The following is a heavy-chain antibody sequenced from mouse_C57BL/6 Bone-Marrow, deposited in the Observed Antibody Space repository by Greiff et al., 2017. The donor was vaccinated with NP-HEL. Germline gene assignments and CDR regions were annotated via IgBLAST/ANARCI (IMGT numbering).Heavy chain of an antibody. D-gene: IGHD1-1*01. CDR2: IHPSDSDT. CDR3: AIRGAYYYGSSYWYFDV. Sequence: QVQLKQPGAELVKPGASVKVSCKASGYTFTSYWMHWVKQRPGQGLEWIGRIHPSDSDTNYNQKFKGKATLTVDKSSSTAYMQLSSLTSEDSAVYYCAIRGAYYYGSSYWYFDVWGTGTTVTVSS. J-gene: IGHJ1*03. CDR1: GYTFTSYW. V-gene: IGHV1-74*01.